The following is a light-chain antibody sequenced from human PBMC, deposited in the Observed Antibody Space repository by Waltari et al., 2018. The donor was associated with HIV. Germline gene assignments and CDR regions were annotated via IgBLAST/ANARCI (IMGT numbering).Light chain of an antibody. V-gene: IGKV3-11*01. Sequence: EIVLPQSPATLSLSPGARATLSCRASQSVDNSLAWYQQKPGQAPRLLIYVASNRAIGIPARFSGSGSVTDFTLTISSLEPEDFALYYCQQRNKWPSTFGPGTKVDIK. CDR2: VAS. CDR3: QQRNKWPST. J-gene: IGKJ3*01. CDR1: QSVDNS.